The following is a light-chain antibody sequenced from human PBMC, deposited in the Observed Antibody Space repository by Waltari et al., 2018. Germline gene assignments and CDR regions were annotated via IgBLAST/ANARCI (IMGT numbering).Light chain of an antibody. CDR2: GGS. J-gene: IGKJ1*01. Sequence: DFVMTQTPLSLSVTPGEPASISCRSSQSLLHSDGYTYLDWYLQKPGQSPQLLIYGGSNRASGVPDRFTAGGSGTDFTLKISNVEAGDVGIYYCMQHKALPRTFGQGTKVEIK. CDR1: QSLLHSDGYTY. CDR3: MQHKALPRT. V-gene: IGKV2-40*01.